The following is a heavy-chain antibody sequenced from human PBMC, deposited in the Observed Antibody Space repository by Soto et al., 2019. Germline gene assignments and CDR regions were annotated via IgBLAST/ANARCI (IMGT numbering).Heavy chain of an antibody. CDR3: ARDDIPGRAVATYGLDV. D-gene: IGHD6-19*01. CDR2: IWYDESHE. Sequence: LRLSCAASGFTFSSYGMHWVRQAPGKGLEWVAVIWYDESHESYADSVKGRFTISRDNSKNTLFPQMNSLRAEDTAVYYCARDDIPGRAVATYGLDVWGQGTTVTVSS. J-gene: IGHJ6*02. CDR1: GFTFSSYG. V-gene: IGHV3-33*01.